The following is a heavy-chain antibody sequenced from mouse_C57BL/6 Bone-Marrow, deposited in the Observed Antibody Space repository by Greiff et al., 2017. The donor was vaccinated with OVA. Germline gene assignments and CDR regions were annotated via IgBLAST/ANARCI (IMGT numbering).Heavy chain of an antibody. Sequence: DVKLVESGGGLVQPGGSLNLSRAASGFTFSDYYMYWVRQTPEKRLERVAYISNGGGSTYYPDTVQGRFTISRDNAKNTLYLQMSRLKSEDTAMYYCARDYDYDWAWFAYWGQGTLVTVSA. V-gene: IGHV5-12*01. CDR2: ISNGGGST. CDR3: ARDYDYDWAWFAY. CDR1: GFTFSDYY. J-gene: IGHJ3*01. D-gene: IGHD2-4*01.